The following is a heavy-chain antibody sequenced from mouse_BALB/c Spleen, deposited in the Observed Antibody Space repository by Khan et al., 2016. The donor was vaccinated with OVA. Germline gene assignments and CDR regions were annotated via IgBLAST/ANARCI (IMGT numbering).Heavy chain of an antibody. Sequence: EVQLQESGPGLVKPSQSLSLTCTVTGYSITSNYAWSWIRQFPGNKLEWMGYISYSGSTNYNPSLKSRISVTRDTSENQFFLPLNSVTTEDTATYYCSRQHDYGDALDCWGQGTSVTVSS. CDR1: GYSITSNYA. CDR2: ISYSGST. CDR3: SRQHDYGDALDC. J-gene: IGHJ4*01. D-gene: IGHD2-4*01. V-gene: IGHV3-2*02.